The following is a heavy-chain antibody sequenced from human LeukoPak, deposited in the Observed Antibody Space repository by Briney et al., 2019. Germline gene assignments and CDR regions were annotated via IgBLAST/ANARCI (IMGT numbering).Heavy chain of an antibody. CDR2: ISWNSGSI. CDR1: GFTFDDYA. J-gene: IGHJ4*02. CDR3: AKDSGAARDGDIDY. Sequence: PGGSLRLSCAASGFTFDDYARHWVRQAPGKGLEWVSVISWNSGSIGYADSVKGRFTISRDNPKNSLYLQMNSLRAEDTALYYCAKDSGAARDGDIDYWGQGTLVTVSS. D-gene: IGHD5-24*01. V-gene: IGHV3-9*01.